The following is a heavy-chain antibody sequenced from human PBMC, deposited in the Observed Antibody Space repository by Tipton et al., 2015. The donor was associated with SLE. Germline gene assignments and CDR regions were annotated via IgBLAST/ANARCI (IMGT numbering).Heavy chain of an antibody. D-gene: IGHD3-10*01. Sequence: LRLSCTVSGGSISSGSYYWSWIRQPAEKGLEWIGRIYTSGSTNYNPSLKSRVTISVDTSKNQFSLKLSPVTAADTAVYYCARDSDSASHSWGQGTLVTVSS. CDR1: GGSISSGSYY. J-gene: IGHJ4*02. CDR2: IYTSGST. V-gene: IGHV4-61*02. CDR3: ARDSDSASHS.